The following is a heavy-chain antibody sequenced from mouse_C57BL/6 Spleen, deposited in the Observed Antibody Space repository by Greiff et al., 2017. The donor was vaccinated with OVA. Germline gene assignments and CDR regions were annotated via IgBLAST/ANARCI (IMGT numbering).Heavy chain of an antibody. V-gene: IGHV14-1*01. CDR2: IDPENGDT. D-gene: IGHD2-5*01. J-gene: IGHJ2*01. CDR3: TTDSNYRDDY. Sequence: EVQLQQSGAELVRPGASVKLSCTASGFNIKDYYMHWVKPRPEQGLEWIGRIDPENGDTEYAPKFKGKATMTADTSSNTAYLQLSSLTSEDTAIDYCTTDSNYRDDYWGQGTTLTVSA. CDR1: GFNIKDYY.